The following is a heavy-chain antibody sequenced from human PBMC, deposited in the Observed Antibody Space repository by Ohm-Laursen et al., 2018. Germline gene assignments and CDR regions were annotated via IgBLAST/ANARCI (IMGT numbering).Heavy chain of an antibody. CDR2: IYSSGST. CDR1: GGSISSYY. Sequence: GTLSLTCTVSGGSISSYYWSWIRQPAGEGLEWIGRIYSSGSTDYNPSLKSRVTLSVDTSKNQFSLKLTSVAAADTAVYYCARYNIGSWFDPWGQGTLVTVSS. CDR3: ARYNIGSWFDP. D-gene: IGHD6-19*01. V-gene: IGHV4-4*07. J-gene: IGHJ5*02.